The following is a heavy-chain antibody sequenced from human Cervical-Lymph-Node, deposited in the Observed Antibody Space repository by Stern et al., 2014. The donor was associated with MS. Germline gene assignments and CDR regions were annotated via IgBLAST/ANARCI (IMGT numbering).Heavy chain of an antibody. V-gene: IGHV1-69*02. Sequence: QVQLVQSGAEVKKPGPSVKVSCKASGGTFRSSTLRWVRQDPGQGLEWVGRLLPILGIANYAQKFQGRVTITADKSTSTAYMELSSLRSEDTAVYYCASTLGRYYDSSGYYPNWFDPWGQGTLVTVSS. CDR1: GGTFRSST. CDR3: ASTLGRYYDSSGYYPNWFDP. D-gene: IGHD3-22*01. J-gene: IGHJ5*02. CDR2: LLPILGIA.